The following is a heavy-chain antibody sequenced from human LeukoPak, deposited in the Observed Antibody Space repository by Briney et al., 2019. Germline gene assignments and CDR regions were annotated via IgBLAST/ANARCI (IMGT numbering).Heavy chain of an antibody. D-gene: IGHD5-24*01. V-gene: IGHV3-7*03. J-gene: IGHJ4*02. CDR3: ARAKDGTNILDY. CDR2: IKEDGSER. CDR1: ALIFSGHW. Sequence: GGSLRLSCEGSALIFSGHWMNWVRQTPGKGLEWVASIKEDGSERQYVDSVKGRFSISRDNTKGSLFLQLNSLRAEDTAVYYCARAKDGTNILDYWGQGTLVTVSS.